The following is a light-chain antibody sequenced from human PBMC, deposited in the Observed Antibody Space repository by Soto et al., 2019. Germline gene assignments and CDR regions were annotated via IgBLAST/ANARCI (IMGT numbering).Light chain of an antibody. CDR3: TSYTTRTALV. CDR1: SSDIGSYNR. Sequence: QSVLTQPPSVSGSPGQSVTISCIGTSSDIGSYNRVSWYQQSPGTAPKLIVYEVTNRPSGVAGRFSGSKSGNTASLTISGLQAEDEDDYYCTSYTTRTALVFGGGTQLTVL. V-gene: IGLV2-18*02. J-gene: IGLJ3*02. CDR2: EVT.